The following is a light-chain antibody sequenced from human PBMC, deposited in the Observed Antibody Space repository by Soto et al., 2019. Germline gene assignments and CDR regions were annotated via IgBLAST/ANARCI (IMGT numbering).Light chain of an antibody. V-gene: IGKV1-5*01. J-gene: IGKJ1*01. Sequence: DIQMTQSPSTVSAYVGDSVTITCRASQSITTWLACYQQRPGKAPKLLIYDVSSLQSGVPSRFSGSGSGTEFTLTISSLQPDDFATYYCQHYKMYSPWTFGQATKVEIK. CDR3: QHYKMYSPWT. CDR1: QSITTW. CDR2: DVS.